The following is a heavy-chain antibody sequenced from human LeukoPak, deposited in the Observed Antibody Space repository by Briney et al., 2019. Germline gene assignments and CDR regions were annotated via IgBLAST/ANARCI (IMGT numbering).Heavy chain of an antibody. J-gene: IGHJ2*01. V-gene: IGHV4-34*01. CDR3: ARRAGIAVAGISRYFDL. CDR2: INHSGST. CDR1: GGSFSGYY. Sequence: SETLSLTCAVYGGSFSGYYWSWIRQPPGKGLEWIGEINHSGSTNYNPSLKSRVTISVDTSKNQFSLKLSSVTAADTAVYYCARRAGIAVAGISRYFDLWGRGTLVTVSS. D-gene: IGHD6-19*01.